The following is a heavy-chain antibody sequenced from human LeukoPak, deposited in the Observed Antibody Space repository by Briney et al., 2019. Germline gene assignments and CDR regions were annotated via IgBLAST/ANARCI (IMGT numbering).Heavy chain of an antibody. Sequence: GESLKISCKGSGYSFTSYWIGWVRQMPGKGLEWMGIIYPGDSDTRYSPSFQGQVTISADKSISTAYLQWSSLKASDTAMYYWARHLYCSSTSCYWAFDYWGQGTLVTVSS. V-gene: IGHV5-51*01. CDR3: ARHLYCSSTSCYWAFDY. CDR1: GYSFTSYW. CDR2: IYPGDSDT. D-gene: IGHD2-2*01. J-gene: IGHJ4*02.